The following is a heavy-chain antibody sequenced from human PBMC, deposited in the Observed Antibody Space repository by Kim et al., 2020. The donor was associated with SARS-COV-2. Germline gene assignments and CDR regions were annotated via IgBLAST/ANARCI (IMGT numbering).Heavy chain of an antibody. J-gene: IGHJ4*02. Sequence: TYNPSLESRVTISADTSKNQFSLRLTSATAADTALYYCARRDMKRGIDYWGQGTLVTVSS. V-gene: IGHV4-34*01. D-gene: IGHD3-10*01. CDR3: ARRDMKRGIDY.